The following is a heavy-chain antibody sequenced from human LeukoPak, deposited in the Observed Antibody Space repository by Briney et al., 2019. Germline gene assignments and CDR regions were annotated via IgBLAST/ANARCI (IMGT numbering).Heavy chain of an antibody. CDR3: AKDYGGNDAFDI. D-gene: IGHD3-16*01. CDR1: GFTFSSYA. J-gene: IGHJ3*02. Sequence: GGSLRLSCAASGFTFSSYAMRWVRQAPGKGLEWVSAISGSGGSTYYADSVKGRFTISRDNSKNTLYLQMNSLRAEDTAVYYCAKDYGGNDAFDIWGQGTMVTVSS. CDR2: ISGSGGST. V-gene: IGHV3-23*01.